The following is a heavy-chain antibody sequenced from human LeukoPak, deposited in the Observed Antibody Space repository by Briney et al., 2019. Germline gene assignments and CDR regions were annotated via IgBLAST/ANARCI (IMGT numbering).Heavy chain of an antibody. CDR1: GYTFTGYY. J-gene: IGHJ4*02. V-gene: IGHV1-2*02. Sequence: GASVKVSCKASGYTFTGYYMHWVRQAPGQGLEWMGWINPNSGSTNYAQKFQGRATMTRDTSISTAYMELSRLRSDDTAVYYCAREKRYCSGGSCYSSPIPNDYWGQGTLVTVSS. CDR2: INPNSGST. CDR3: AREKRYCSGGSCYSSPIPNDY. D-gene: IGHD2-15*01.